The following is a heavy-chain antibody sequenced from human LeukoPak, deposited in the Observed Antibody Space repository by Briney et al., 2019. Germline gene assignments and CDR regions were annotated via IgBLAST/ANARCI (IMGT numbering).Heavy chain of an antibody. D-gene: IGHD3-9*01. Sequence: GASVKVSCKASGYTFTSYDINWVRQATGQGLEWMGWMNPNSGNTGYAQKFQGRVTMTRNTSISTAYMELSSLRSEDTAVYYCARDRDYDILTGYQYYFDYWGQGTLVTVSS. J-gene: IGHJ4*02. CDR2: MNPNSGNT. CDR1: GYTFTSYD. CDR3: ARDRDYDILTGYQYYFDY. V-gene: IGHV1-8*01.